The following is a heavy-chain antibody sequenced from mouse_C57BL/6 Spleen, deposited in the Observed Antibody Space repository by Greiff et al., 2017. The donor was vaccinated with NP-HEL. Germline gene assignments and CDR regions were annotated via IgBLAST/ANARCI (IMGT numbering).Heavy chain of an antibody. J-gene: IGHJ1*03. Sequence: EVQLQQSGAELVRPGASVKLSCTASGFNITDYYMHWVKQRPEQGLEWIGRIDPEDGDTDYAPKFQGKATLTADTSSNTAYLQLSSLTSEDTAVYYCTPYYYGSSYVRYFDVWGTGTTVTVSS. D-gene: IGHD1-1*01. CDR1: GFNITDYY. V-gene: IGHV14-1*01. CDR3: TPYYYGSSYVRYFDV. CDR2: IDPEDGDT.